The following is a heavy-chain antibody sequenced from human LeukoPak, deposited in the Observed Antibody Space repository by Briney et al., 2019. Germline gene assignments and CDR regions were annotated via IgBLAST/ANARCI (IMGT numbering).Heavy chain of an antibody. CDR2: IYYSGST. Sequence: SETLSLTCTVSGGSISSGDYYWRWIRQPPGKGLEWIGYIYYSGSTYYNPSLKSRVTISVDTSKNQFSLKLSSVTAADTAVYYCARENVISIDYWGQGTLVTVSS. CDR3: ARENVISIDY. CDR1: GGSISSGDYY. D-gene: IGHD3-9*01. V-gene: IGHV4-30-4*01. J-gene: IGHJ4*02.